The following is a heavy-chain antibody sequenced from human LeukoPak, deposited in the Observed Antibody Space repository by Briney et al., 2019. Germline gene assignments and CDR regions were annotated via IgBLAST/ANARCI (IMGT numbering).Heavy chain of an antibody. V-gene: IGHV4-34*01. CDR1: GGSISSYY. Sequence: SETLSLTCTVSGGSISSYYWSWIRQPPGKGLEWIGEINHSGSTNYNPSLKSRVTISVDTSKNQFSLKLSSVTAADTAVYYCARYPDPPTYDFWSGQGMDVWGQGTTVTVSS. CDR2: INHSGST. CDR3: ARYPDPPTYDFWSGQGMDV. D-gene: IGHD3-3*01. J-gene: IGHJ6*02.